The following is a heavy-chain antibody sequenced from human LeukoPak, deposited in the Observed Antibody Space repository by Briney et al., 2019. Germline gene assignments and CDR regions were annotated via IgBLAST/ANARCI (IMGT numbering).Heavy chain of an antibody. CDR1: GFTFSTYG. CDR2: IQYDGSSQ. D-gene: IGHD6-13*01. J-gene: IGHJ4*02. CDR3: AKESSRWQYFDY. V-gene: IGHV3-30*02. Sequence: GGSLRLSCAASGFTFSTYGMHWVRQAPGKGLEWVTCIQYDGSSQYYADSVKGRFTISRDNSKNTLYLQMNSLGAEDTAVYYCAKESSRWQYFDYWGQGTLVTVSS.